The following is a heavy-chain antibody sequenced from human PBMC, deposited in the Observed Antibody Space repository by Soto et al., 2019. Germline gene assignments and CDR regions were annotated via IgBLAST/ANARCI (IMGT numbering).Heavy chain of an antibody. D-gene: IGHD6-19*01. CDR2: INPSGGST. CDR1: GYTFTSYY. V-gene: IGHV1-46*01. CDR3: ARAADSISGWYVGWFDP. Sequence: ASVKGSCKASGYTFTSYYMHWVRQAPGQGLEWMGIINPSGGSTSYAQKFQGRVTMTRDTSTSTVYMELSSLRSDDTAVYYCARAADSISGWYVGWFDPWGQGTLLTASS. J-gene: IGHJ5*02.